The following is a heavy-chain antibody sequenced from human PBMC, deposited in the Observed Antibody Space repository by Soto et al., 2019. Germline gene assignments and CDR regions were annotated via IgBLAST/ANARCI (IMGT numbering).Heavy chain of an antibody. J-gene: IGHJ6*02. D-gene: IGHD6-6*01. CDR3: ARGHIAARPYYYYYGMDV. Sequence: ASVKVSCKVSGYTLTELSMHWVRQAPGKGLEWMGGFDPEDGETIYAQKFQGWVTMTRDTSISTAYMELSRLRSDDTAVYYCARGHIAARPYYYYYGMDVWGQGTTVTVSS. CDR1: GYTLTELS. CDR2: FDPEDGET. V-gene: IGHV1-24*01.